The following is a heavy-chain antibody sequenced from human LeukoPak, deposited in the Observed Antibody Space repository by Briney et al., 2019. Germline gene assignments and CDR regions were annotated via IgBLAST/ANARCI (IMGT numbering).Heavy chain of an antibody. V-gene: IGHV3-33*01. CDR1: GFTFSSYG. Sequence: PGGSLRLSCAASGFTFSSYGMHWVRQAPGKGLEWVAVIWYDGSNKYYADSVKGRFTISRDNSKNTLYLQMNSLRAEDTAVYYCARDPEGNSVYYWGQGTLVTVSS. J-gene: IGHJ4*02. D-gene: IGHD4-23*01. CDR2: IWYDGSNK. CDR3: ARDPEGNSVYY.